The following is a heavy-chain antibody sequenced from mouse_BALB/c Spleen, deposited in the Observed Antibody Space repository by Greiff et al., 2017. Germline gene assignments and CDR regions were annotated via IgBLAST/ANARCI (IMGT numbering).Heavy chain of an antibody. CDR1: GFTFSSYT. J-gene: IGHJ2*01. D-gene: IGHD2-1*01. Sequence: EVKLEESGGGLVKPGGSLKLSCAASGFTFSSYTMSWVRQTPEKRLEWVATISSGGSYTYYPDSVKGRFTISRDNAKNTLYLQMSSLKSEDTAMYYCTRDRGGNSFDYWGQGTTLTVSS. CDR3: TRDRGGNSFDY. V-gene: IGHV5-6-4*01. CDR2: ISSGGSYT.